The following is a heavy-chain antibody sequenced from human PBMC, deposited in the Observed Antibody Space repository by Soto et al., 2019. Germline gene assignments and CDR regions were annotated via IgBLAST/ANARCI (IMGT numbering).Heavy chain of an antibody. CDR3: ARRAVVAVTGSLDNWLDP. J-gene: IGHJ5*02. V-gene: IGHV4-59*01. CDR1: GGSITSYN. D-gene: IGHD2-21*01. CDR2: VYNSGST. Sequence: QVQLQESGPGLVKPSETLSLTCTVSGGSITSYNWNWIRQPPGKGLEWIGYVYNSGSTNYNPSLKSRVTISVDTSKNHFSLKLNSVTAADTAVYYCARRAVVAVTGSLDNWLDPWGQGILVSVSS.